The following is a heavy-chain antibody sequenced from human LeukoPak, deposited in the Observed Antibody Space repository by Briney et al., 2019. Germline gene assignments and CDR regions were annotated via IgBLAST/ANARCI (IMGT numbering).Heavy chain of an antibody. CDR1: GFTFSSYA. J-gene: IGHJ6*04. Sequence: GGSLRLSCAASGFTFSSYAMSWVRQAPGKGLEWVSAISGRGGSTYYADSVKGRFTISRDNSKNTLYLQMNSLRAEDTAVYYCAKGMEDYYYGSGRQTYYYYGMDVWGKGTTVTVSS. D-gene: IGHD3-10*01. CDR3: AKGMEDYYYGSGRQTYYYYGMDV. CDR2: ISGRGGST. V-gene: IGHV3-23*01.